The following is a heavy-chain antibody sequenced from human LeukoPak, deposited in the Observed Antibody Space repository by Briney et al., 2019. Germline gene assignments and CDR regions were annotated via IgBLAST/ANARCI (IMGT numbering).Heavy chain of an antibody. D-gene: IGHD2-2*02. CDR2: ISGSGGST. CDR3: VAETVVVVPAAIY. CDR1: GFTFSSYA. Sequence: PGGSLRLSCAASGFTFSSYAMSWVRQAPGKGLGWVSAISGSGGSTYYADSVKGRFTISRDNSKNTLYLQMNSLRAEDTAVYYCVAETVVVVPAAIYWGQGTLVTVSS. V-gene: IGHV3-23*01. J-gene: IGHJ4*02.